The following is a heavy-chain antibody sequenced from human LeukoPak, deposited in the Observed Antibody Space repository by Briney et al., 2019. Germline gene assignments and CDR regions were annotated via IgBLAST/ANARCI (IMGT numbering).Heavy chain of an antibody. CDR3: AKDSAKKYDDY. CDR1: GFTFSSYS. V-gene: IGHV3-48*01. D-gene: IGHD2/OR15-2a*01. J-gene: IGHJ4*02. CDR2: ISGGRSNI. Sequence: GGSLRLSCAASGFTFSSYSMNWVRQAPGKGLEWVSYISGGRSNIYYADSVKGRFTISRDNAKNSLYLQMNSLRAEDTAVYYCAKDSAKKYDDYWGQGTLVTVSS.